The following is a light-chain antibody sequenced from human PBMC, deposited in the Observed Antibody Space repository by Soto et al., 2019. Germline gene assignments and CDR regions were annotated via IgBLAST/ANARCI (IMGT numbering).Light chain of an antibody. V-gene: IGKV3-15*01. Sequence: EIVMTQSPATLSLSPGERATRSCSSSQSVSSNLAWYQQKPGQAPRLLIYGASTRATGIPARFSGSGSGTEFTLTISSLQSEDFAVYYCQQYNNWPYTFGQGTKVDIK. CDR1: QSVSSN. CDR2: GAS. J-gene: IGKJ2*01. CDR3: QQYNNWPYT.